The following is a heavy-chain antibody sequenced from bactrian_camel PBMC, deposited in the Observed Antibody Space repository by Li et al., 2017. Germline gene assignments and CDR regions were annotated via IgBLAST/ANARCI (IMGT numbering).Heavy chain of an antibody. D-gene: IGHD2*01. CDR1: GYSYSDVC. J-gene: IGHJ4*01. Sequence: HVQLVESGGGLVQPGGSLRLSCEASGYSYSDVCMGWYRQAPGKEREGVAAIDGYGSTHYADSVKGRFTISQDNAKNMLYLQMNSLESEDTAVYYCAADTIMNAPPRADYNYWGQGTQVTVS. V-gene: IGHV3S53*01. CDR2: IDGYGST. CDR3: AADTIMNAPPRADYNY.